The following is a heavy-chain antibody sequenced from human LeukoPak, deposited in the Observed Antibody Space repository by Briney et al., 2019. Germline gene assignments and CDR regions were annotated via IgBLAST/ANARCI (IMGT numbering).Heavy chain of an antibody. CDR2: ITASGDST. D-gene: IGHD1-1*01. Sequence: GESLRLSCAASGFTFSAYALSWVRQAPGKALEWVSSITASGDSTFYADSVKGRFAIPRDQSKSRLNLQMDSLRAEDTATYYCVRSTINNCDYWGQVTLVSVCS. V-gene: IGHV3-23*01. CDR3: VRSTINNCDY. CDR1: GFTFSAYA. J-gene: IGHJ4*02.